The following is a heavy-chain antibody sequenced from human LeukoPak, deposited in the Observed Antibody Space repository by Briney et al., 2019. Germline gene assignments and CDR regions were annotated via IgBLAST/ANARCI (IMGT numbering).Heavy chain of an antibody. J-gene: IGHJ4*02. CDR1: GFTLSSYA. V-gene: IGHV3-23*01. CDR3: AKDRASGGDCSDY. D-gene: IGHD2-21*02. Sequence: GGSLRLSCAASGFTLSSYAMRWVRQAPWKGLEWVSGISGSGGSTNYAYSVKGRFTISRDNSKNTLYLQMNSLRAEDTAIYYCAKDRASGGDCSDYWGQGTLVTVSS. CDR2: ISGSGGST.